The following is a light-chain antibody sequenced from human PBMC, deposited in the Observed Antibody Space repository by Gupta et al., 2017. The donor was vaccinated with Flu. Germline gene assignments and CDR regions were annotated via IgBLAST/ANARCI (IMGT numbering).Light chain of an antibody. J-gene: IGLJ1*01. CDR1: SSDVGGYNY. CDR2: KVS. V-gene: IGLV2-14*01. CDR3: SSYTSSSTLDV. Sequence: QSALTQPASVSGSPGQSLTISCSGTSSDVGGYNYVTWYQQHPGKAPKLMIYKVSNRPSGVSNRFSGSKSGNTASLTISGLQAEDEADYYCSSYTSSSTLDVFGTGTKVTVL.